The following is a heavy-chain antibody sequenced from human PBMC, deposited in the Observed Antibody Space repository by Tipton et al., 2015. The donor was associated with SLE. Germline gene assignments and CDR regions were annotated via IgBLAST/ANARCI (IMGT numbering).Heavy chain of an antibody. CDR1: GGSISSYY. V-gene: IGHV4-59*01. J-gene: IGHJ6*03. Sequence: TLSLTCVVSGGSISSYYWSWIRQPPGKGLEWIGYIYYSGSTNYNPSLKSRVTISVDTSKNQFSLKLSSVTAADTAVYYCARGGLGVSYYYYMDVWGKGTTVTVSS. CDR2: IYYSGST. D-gene: IGHD1-26*01. CDR3: ARGGLGVSYYYYMDV.